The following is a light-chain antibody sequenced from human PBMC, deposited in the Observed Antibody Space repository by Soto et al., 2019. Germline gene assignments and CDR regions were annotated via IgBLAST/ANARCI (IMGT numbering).Light chain of an antibody. CDR3: QQYFTTPQT. J-gene: IGKJ2*01. V-gene: IGKV4-1*01. CDR1: QSVFKSSNSKNL. CDR2: WAS. Sequence: DIVMTQSPVSLAVSRGETATINCTSSQSVFKSSNSKNLLAWLQQKPGQPPKVLIYWASSRESGVTDRFRGSGSGTDVTLTISNLQADDVAVYDCQQYFTTPQTFGQGTKVEIK.